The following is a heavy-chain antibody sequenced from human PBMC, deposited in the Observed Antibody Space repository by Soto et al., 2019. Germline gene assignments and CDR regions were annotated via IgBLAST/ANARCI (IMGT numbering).Heavy chain of an antibody. V-gene: IGHV3-74*01. CDR1: EFTFSKYW. CDR2: INMDGTKT. Sequence: GRSLRLSCVASEFTFSKYWMHWVRQAPGKGLVWVSRINMDGTKTAYADSVKGRFTVSRDNANNTLYLQMNSLGVEDTAVYYCARDYYYDSRSSSVNWFDPWGQGTLVTGSS. J-gene: IGHJ5*02. D-gene: IGHD3-22*01. CDR3: ARDYYYDSRSSSVNWFDP.